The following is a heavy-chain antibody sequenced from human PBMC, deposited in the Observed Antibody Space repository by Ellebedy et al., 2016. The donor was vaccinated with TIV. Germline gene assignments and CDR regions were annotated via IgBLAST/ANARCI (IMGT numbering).Heavy chain of an antibody. CDR3: ARHGLSGIPAVDY. J-gene: IGHJ4*02. CDR2: IYSSWNT. V-gene: IGHV4-39*01. CDR1: GDSISSRNLY. Sequence: MPGGSLRLSCTVSGDSISSRNLYRGWIRQAPGKGLQWIGSIYSSWNTYYNPSLKSRVTISVDTSKNHFSLKLSAVTAADTAVYYCARHGLSGIPAVDYWGQGTLVTVSS. D-gene: IGHD3-10*01.